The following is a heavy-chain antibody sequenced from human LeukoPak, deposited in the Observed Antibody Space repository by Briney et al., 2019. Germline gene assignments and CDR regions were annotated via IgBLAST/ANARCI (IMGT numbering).Heavy chain of an antibody. CDR1: GYTFTSYG. D-gene: IGHD2-2*01. CDR3: ARDSGDIVVVPAAQEADYFDY. V-gene: IGHV1-18*01. J-gene: IGHJ4*02. CDR2: ISAYNGNT. Sequence: ASVKVSCKASGYTFTSYGISLVRQAPGQGLEWMGWISAYNGNTNYAQKLQGRVTMTTDTSTSTAYMELRSLRSDDTAVYYCARDSGDIVVVPAAQEADYFDYWGQGTLVTVSS.